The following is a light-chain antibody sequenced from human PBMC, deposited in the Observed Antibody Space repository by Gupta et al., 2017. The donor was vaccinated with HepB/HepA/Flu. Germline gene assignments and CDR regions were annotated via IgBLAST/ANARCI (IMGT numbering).Light chain of an antibody. J-gene: IGKJ2*01. V-gene: IGKV3-11*01. CDR3: QQRSNWLYT. Sequence: EIVCTQSPATLSLSPRQRATLSCSASQSISSYLDWYQQKPGQAPRLLIYNASNWATGIPARFSGSGSGTDFTLTIRGLEPEDFAVYYCQQRSNWLYTFGQGTKLEIK. CDR2: NAS. CDR1: QSISSY.